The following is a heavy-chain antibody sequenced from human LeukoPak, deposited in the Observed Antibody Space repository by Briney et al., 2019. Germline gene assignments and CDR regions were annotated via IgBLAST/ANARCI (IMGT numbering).Heavy chain of an antibody. CDR3: AKLAGWLQFGEYYFDY. CDR2: ISYDASK. Sequence: GESLTLSCAASGFTFSSYGMHWVRQAPGKGLEWVAVISYDASKYYADSVKGRFTISRDNSKNTLYLQMNSLRAEDTAVYYCAKLAGWLQFGEYYFDYWGQGTLVTVSS. V-gene: IGHV3-30*18. D-gene: IGHD5-24*01. CDR1: GFTFSSYG. J-gene: IGHJ4*02.